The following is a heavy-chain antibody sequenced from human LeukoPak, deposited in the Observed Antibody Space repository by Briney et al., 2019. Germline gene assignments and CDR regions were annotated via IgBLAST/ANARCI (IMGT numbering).Heavy chain of an antibody. V-gene: IGHV3-30*02. J-gene: IGHJ6*03. Sequence: GGSLRLSCAASGFTFSSYGMHWVRQAPGKGLEWVAFIRYDGSNKYYADSVKGRFTISRDNSKNTLYLQMNSLRAEDTAVYYCAKGYCSSTSCYYYYYMDVWGKGTTVTVFS. CDR1: GFTFSSYG. CDR3: AKGYCSSTSCYYYYYMDV. CDR2: IRYDGSNK. D-gene: IGHD2-2*01.